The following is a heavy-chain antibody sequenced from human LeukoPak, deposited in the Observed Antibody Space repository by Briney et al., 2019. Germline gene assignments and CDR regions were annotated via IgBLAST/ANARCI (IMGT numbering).Heavy chain of an antibody. D-gene: IGHD2-21*02. Sequence: GESLKISCTASGYTFSKYWIGWVRQTPGKGLEWMGFIYSDESLIRYSPSFEGQVTISADDSISTAYLQWSSLKASDTAIYYCGRYGLPGDGFLSYFYYGMDFWGQGTAVTVSS. CDR2: IYSDESLI. CDR1: GYTFSKYW. CDR3: GRYGLPGDGFLSYFYYGMDF. J-gene: IGHJ6*02. V-gene: IGHV5-51*01.